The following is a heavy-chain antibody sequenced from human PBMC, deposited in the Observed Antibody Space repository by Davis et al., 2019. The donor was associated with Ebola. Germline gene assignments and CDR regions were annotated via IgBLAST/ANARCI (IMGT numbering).Heavy chain of an antibody. CDR3: ASLIAVAGITFYWYFDL. J-gene: IGHJ2*01. CDR1: GFTFSSYS. D-gene: IGHD6-19*01. CDR2: ISSSSSYI. Sequence: GGSLRLSCAASGFTFSSYSMNWVRQAPGKGLEWVSSISSSSSYIYYADSVKGRFTISRDNAKNSLYLQMNSLRAEDRAVYYCASLIAVAGITFYWYFDLWGRGTLVTVSS. V-gene: IGHV3-21*01.